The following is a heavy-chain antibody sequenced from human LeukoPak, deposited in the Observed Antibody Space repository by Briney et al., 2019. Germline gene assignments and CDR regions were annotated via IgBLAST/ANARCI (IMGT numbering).Heavy chain of an antibody. J-gene: IGHJ4*02. V-gene: IGHV3-23*01. CDR1: GFTFSSSV. CDR3: ARDRGGYSTDFDW. D-gene: IGHD5-12*01. Sequence: HTGGSLRLSCAASGFTFSSSVMSWVRQAPGKGPEWVSTIDGSGTRTFYALSSNGRFIISRDNSMNTLYLQMDGLRAEDTAVYYCARDRGGYSTDFDWWGQGALVTVSS. CDR2: IDGSGTRT.